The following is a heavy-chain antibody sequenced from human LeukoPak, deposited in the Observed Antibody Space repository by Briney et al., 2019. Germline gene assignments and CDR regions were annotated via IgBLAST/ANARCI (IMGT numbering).Heavy chain of an antibody. CDR3: ARGRFLDAFDI. Sequence: SETLSLTCTVSGGSIMSYYWSWIRQPPGKGLEWIGYIYYSGSTKYKPSLKSRVTISVDTSENQFSLKLSSVTAADTAVYYCARGRFLDAFDIWGQGTMVTVSS. CDR2: IYYSGST. V-gene: IGHV4-59*01. D-gene: IGHD3-3*01. CDR1: GGSIMSYY. J-gene: IGHJ3*02.